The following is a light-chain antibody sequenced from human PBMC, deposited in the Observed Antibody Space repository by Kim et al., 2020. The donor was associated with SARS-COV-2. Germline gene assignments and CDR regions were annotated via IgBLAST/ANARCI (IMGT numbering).Light chain of an antibody. CDR1: QGIDRW. Sequence: DTQMTQSPSTLSASVGDRVIITCRASQGIDRWLAWYQQRPGRAPNLLIYQASILESGVPSRFSGSGSGTDFTLTISSLQPDDFATYYCQQYRSYPWTFGQGTKVEIK. CDR3: QQYRSYPWT. CDR2: QAS. J-gene: IGKJ1*01. V-gene: IGKV1-5*03.